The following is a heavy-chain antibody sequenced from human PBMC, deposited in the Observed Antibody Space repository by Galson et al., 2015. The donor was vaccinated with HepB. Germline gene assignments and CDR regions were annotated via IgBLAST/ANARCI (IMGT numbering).Heavy chain of an antibody. CDR2: INTNTGNP. CDR1: GYTFTSYA. J-gene: IGHJ4*02. V-gene: IGHV7-4-1*02. CDR3: AVYDLGDY. D-gene: IGHD3/OR15-3a*01. Sequence: SVKVSCKASGYTFTSYAMNWVRQAPGQGLEWMGWINTNTGNPTYAQDFTGRFVFSLDTSVSTAYLQISSLKPEDTAVYFCAVYDLGDYWGQGTLVTVSP.